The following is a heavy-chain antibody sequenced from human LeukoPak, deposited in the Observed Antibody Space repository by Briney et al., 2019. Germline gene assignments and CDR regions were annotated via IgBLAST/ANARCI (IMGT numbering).Heavy chain of an antibody. CDR1: GFTFSSYG. Sequence: PGGSLRLSCAVSGFTFSSYGMHWVRQAPGKGLEWMAVISYDGTNKYYADSVKGRFTISRDNSKNTLYLQMNSLRAEDTAVYYCAKDLNYDFWSGLGNWGQGTLSPSPQ. J-gene: IGHJ4*02. D-gene: IGHD3-3*01. V-gene: IGHV3-30*18. CDR2: ISYDGTNK. CDR3: AKDLNYDFWSGLGN.